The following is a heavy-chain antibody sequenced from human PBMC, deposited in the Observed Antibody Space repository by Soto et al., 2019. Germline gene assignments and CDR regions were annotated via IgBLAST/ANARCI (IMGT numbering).Heavy chain of an antibody. D-gene: IGHD5-12*01. J-gene: IGHJ4*02. V-gene: IGHV4-4*02. CDR2: IYHSGST. Sequence: SETLSLTCAVSGGSISSSNWWSWVRLPPGKGLEWNGEIYHSGSTNYNPSLKSRATISVDKSKNQFSLKLSSVTAADTGVYYCARGIVATGFDYWGQGTLVNVSS. CDR1: GGSISSSNW. CDR3: ARGIVATGFDY.